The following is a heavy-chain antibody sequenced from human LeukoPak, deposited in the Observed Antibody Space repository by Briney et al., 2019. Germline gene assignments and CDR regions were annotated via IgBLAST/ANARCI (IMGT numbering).Heavy chain of an antibody. CDR3: AKEDLLRFLDV. Sequence: GGSLRLSCEVSGITVSSTYVSWVRQAPGKGPECVSVIYSAGTTYYTDSVKGRFTISRDNPKNTLYLQMNSLRAEDTAVYYCAKEDLLRFLDVWGQGTTVTVS. V-gene: IGHV3-53*01. J-gene: IGHJ6*02. D-gene: IGHD3-3*01. CDR2: IYSAGTT. CDR1: GITVSSTY.